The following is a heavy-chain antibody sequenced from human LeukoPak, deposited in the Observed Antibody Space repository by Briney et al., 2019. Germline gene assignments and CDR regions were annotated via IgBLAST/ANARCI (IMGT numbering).Heavy chain of an antibody. V-gene: IGHV1-2*02. D-gene: IGHD1-14*01. CDR1: GYRFTDYY. CDR3: ARDRMHLWEPFDS. J-gene: IGHJ5*01. CDR2: INANSGDT. Sequence: EASVKVSCKASGYRFTDYYIHWVRQAPGQGLEWMGWINANSGDTKSAEKFQGSVTMTRDTSISTVFMEVRWLSSDDTAVYYCARDRMHLWEPFDSWGQGTLVTVFS.